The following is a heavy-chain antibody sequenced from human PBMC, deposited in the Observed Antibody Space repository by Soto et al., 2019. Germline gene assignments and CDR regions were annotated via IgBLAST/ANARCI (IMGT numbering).Heavy chain of an antibody. CDR3: ARWQYGDKVDY. CDR1: GGSIRSNYYC. D-gene: IGHD7-27*01. Sequence: QVQLQESGPGLVKPSQTLSLTCTVSGGSIRSNYYCWRWIRQSPDRGLEWIGHSDNGGNIYNNLSLASRITISVHTSKTQFSLDLNSVTAADKDVYYCARWQYGDKVDYWGQGILVTVSS. V-gene: IGHV4-30-4*01. J-gene: IGHJ4*02. CDR2: SDNGGNI.